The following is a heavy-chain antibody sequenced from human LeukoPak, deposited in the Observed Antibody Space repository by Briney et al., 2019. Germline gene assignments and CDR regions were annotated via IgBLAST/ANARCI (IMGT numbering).Heavy chain of an antibody. J-gene: IGHJ4*02. CDR2: IYYSGST. Sequence: SETLSLTCTVSGGSISSYYWSWLRQPPGKGLEWIGYIYYSGSTNYNPSLKSRVTISVDTSKNQFSLKLSSVTAADTAVYYCARVMIDYFDYWGQGTLVTVSS. CDR3: ARVMIDYFDY. CDR1: GGSISSYY. V-gene: IGHV4-59*01. D-gene: IGHD3-22*01.